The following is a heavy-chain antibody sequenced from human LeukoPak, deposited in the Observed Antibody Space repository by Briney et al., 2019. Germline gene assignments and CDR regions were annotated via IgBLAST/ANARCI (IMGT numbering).Heavy chain of an antibody. J-gene: IGHJ2*01. CDR3: AKGQRSWNSASCHLWYFDL. Sequence: PGGSLRLSCGASGFSFSSYAFSWVRQAPGKGLEWISQISASSNYKYYADSVKGRFTISRDNSKSTLFLQMNSLTAEDTAVYYCAKGQRSWNSASCHLWYFDLWGRGTLVSVST. CDR1: GFSFSSYA. V-gene: IGHV3-23*01. CDR2: ISASSNYK. D-gene: IGHD2-2*01.